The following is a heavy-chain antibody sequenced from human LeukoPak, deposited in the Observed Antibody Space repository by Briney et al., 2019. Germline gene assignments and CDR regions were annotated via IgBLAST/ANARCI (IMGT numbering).Heavy chain of an antibody. CDR1: GYSFTTYW. CDR3: VRQRDDYYDSSGYYGD. D-gene: IGHD3-22*01. J-gene: IGHJ4*02. Sequence: GESLKISCKGSGYSFTTYWVAWVRQMPGKGLEWMGIIYPGDSDTRYSPSFQGQVTISADKSISTAYLQWSSLKASDIAMYYCVRQRDDYYDSSGYYGDWGQGTLVTVSS. V-gene: IGHV5-51*01. CDR2: IYPGDSDT.